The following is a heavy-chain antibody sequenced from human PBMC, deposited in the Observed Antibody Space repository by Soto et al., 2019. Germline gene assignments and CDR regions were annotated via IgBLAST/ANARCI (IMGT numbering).Heavy chain of an antibody. V-gene: IGHV1-18*01. J-gene: IGHJ5*02. CDR1: GYAFSTYG. CDR2: ISAYNGDS. CDR3: ARSSGTSYIWFDP. Sequence: QVQLVQSATEVKKPGASVKVSCKSSGYAFSTYGISWVRQAPGQGLEWMAWISAYNGDSNYAQHLQDRVTLTTDTSTSTAYMELRSPRSDDTAVYFCARSSGTSYIWFDPWGQGTLVIVSP. D-gene: IGHD1-26*01.